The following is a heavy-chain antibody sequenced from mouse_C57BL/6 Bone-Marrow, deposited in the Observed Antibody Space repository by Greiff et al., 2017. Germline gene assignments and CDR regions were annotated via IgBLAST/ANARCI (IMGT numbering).Heavy chain of an antibody. CDR3: ARSTTVPFDY. D-gene: IGHD1-1*01. J-gene: IGHJ2*01. V-gene: IGHV1-4*01. CDR1: GYTFTSYT. CDR2: INPSSGYT. Sequence: VMLVESGAELARPGASVKMSCKASGYTFTSYTMHWVKQRPGQGLEWIGYINPSSGYTKYNQKFKDKATLTADKSSSTAYMQLSSLTSEDSAGYYCARSTTVPFDYWGQGTTLTVSS.